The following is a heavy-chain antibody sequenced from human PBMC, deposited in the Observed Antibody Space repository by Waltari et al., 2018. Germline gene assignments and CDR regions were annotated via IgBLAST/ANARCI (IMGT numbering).Heavy chain of an antibody. V-gene: IGHV4-34*01. D-gene: IGHD3-22*01. CDR1: GGSFSGYY. CDR3: ARGRPSSLITIIVVAYFDY. CDR2: INHSGST. Sequence: QVQLQQWGAGLLKPSETLSLTCAVYGGSFSGYYWSWLRQPPGKGLEWIGEINHSGSTNYNPSLKSRVTISVDTSKNQFSLKLSAVTAADTAVYYCARGRPSSLITIIVVAYFDYWGQGTLVTVSS. J-gene: IGHJ4*02.